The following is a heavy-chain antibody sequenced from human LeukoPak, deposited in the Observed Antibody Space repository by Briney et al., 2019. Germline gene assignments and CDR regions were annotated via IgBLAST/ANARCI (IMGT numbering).Heavy chain of an antibody. CDR3: ATGAPPTARRTEPQEFWTGYFDY. D-gene: IGHD1-1*01. CDR1: GYTLTELS. CDR2: FDPEDGET. V-gene: IGHV1-24*01. Sequence: ASVKVSCKVSGYTLTELSMHWVRQAPGKGVEWMGGFDPEDGETIYAQKFQGRVTMTEDTSTDTAYMELSSLRSEDTAVYYCATGAPPTARRTEPQEFWTGYFDYWGQGTLVTVSS. J-gene: IGHJ4*02.